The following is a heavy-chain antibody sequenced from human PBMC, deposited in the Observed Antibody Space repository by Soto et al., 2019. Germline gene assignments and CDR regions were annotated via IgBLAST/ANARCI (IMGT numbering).Heavy chain of an antibody. J-gene: IGHJ6*03. CDR1: GFTFSSYD. Sequence: GGSLRLSCAASGFTFSSYDMHWVRQATGKGLEWVSAIGTAGDTYYPGSVKGRFTISRENAKNSLYLQMNSLRAGDTAVYYCARDYTLDGYYYMDVWGKGTTVTVSS. D-gene: IGHD1-1*01. CDR2: IGTAGDT. V-gene: IGHV3-13*01. CDR3: ARDYTLDGYYYMDV.